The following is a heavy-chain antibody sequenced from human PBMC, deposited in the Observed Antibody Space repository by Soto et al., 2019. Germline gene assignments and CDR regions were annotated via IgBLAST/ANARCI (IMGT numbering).Heavy chain of an antibody. CDR1: GFTFSSYW. Sequence: PGGSLRLSCAASGFTFSSYWMSWVRQAPGKGLEWVSDITGGGSDTYYVDSVKGRFTISRDNSENTLYLQMNSLRAEDTAIYYCAKLGSSSWSPHYYFDYWGQGTLVTVSS. J-gene: IGHJ4*02. D-gene: IGHD2-2*01. V-gene: IGHV3-23*01. CDR2: ITGGGSDT. CDR3: AKLGSSSWSPHYYFDY.